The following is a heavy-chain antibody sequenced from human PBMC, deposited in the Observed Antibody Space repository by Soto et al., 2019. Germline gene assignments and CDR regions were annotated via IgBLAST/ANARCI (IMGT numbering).Heavy chain of an antibody. CDR2: IIPILGIT. D-gene: IGHD1-7*01. CDR3: AKVEAVHASRGELSSAFDI. J-gene: IGHJ3*02. Sequence: QVQLVQSGAEVRKPGSSVKVSCKASGGTFSSYTICWVRQAPGQGLVWMGRIIPILGITNYAQEFQGRVTITADRSTTTAYMGLSSVRSEDTAVYYCAKVEAVHASRGELSSAFDIGGRGTMVTVSS. V-gene: IGHV1-69*02. CDR1: GGTFSSYT.